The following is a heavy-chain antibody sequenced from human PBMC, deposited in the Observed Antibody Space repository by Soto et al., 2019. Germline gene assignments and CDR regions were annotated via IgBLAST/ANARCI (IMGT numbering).Heavy chain of an antibody. Sequence: QVQLQESGPGLVKPSQTLSLTCAVSGDSISSGGYYWSWIRQHPGKGLEWIGYIYYSGSTYYNPSLKSRLTISIDASKNQFSLKLRSVTAADTAVYYCATTVMSLDYFDYWGQGTLVTVSS. CDR1: GDSISSGGYY. J-gene: IGHJ4*02. V-gene: IGHV4-31*11. CDR3: ATTVMSLDYFDY. D-gene: IGHD4-17*01. CDR2: IYYSGST.